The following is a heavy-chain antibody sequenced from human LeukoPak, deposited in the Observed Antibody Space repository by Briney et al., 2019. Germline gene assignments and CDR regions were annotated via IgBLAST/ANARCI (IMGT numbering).Heavy chain of an antibody. Sequence: GGSLRLSCAASGFTFDDYGMSWVRQAPGKGLEWVSGINWNGGNTGYADSVKGRFTISRDNAKNSLYLQMNSLRAEDTALYYCAREAGYSSGWYFDYWGQGTLVTVSS. J-gene: IGHJ4*02. V-gene: IGHV3-20*04. CDR1: GFTFDDYG. D-gene: IGHD6-19*01. CDR2: INWNGGNT. CDR3: AREAGYSSGWYFDY.